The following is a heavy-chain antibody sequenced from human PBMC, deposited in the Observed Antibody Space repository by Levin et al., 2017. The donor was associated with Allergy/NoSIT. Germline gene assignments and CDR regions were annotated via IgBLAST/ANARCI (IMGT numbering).Heavy chain of an antibody. Sequence: SETLSLTCTVSGGSISSGSYYWSWIRQPAGKGLEWIGRIYTSGSTNYNPSLKSRVTISVDTSKNQFSLKLSSVTAADTAVYYCARGGMVRGVIGWFDPWGQGTLVTVSS. CDR1: GGSISSGSYY. D-gene: IGHD3-10*01. CDR2: IYTSGST. J-gene: IGHJ5*02. CDR3: ARGGMVRGVIGWFDP. V-gene: IGHV4-61*02.